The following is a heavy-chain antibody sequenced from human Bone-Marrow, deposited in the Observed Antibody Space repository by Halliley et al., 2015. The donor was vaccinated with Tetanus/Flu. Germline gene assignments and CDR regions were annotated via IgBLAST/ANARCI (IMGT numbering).Heavy chain of an antibody. CDR3: ARDLGTDSTGYYGMDV. CDR2: IFGGGGP. D-gene: IGHD3-22*01. V-gene: IGHV3-53*01. J-gene: IGHJ6*02. Sequence: SFIFGGGGPSYADSVKGRFTISRDNSKNTLYLQMNSLGAEGSAVDYCARDLGTDSTGYYGMDVWGQGTTVTVPS.